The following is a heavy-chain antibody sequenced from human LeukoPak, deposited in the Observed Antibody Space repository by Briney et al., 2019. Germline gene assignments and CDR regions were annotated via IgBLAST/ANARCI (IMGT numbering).Heavy chain of an antibody. CDR1: GYTFTGYY. D-gene: IGHD4-17*01. J-gene: IGHJ6*02. CDR2: INPNSGGT. Sequence: ASVKVSCKASGYTFTGYYMHWVRQAPGQGLEWMGWINPNSGGTNYAQKFQGRVTMTRDTSISTAYMELSRLRSDDTAVYYCARVETVTPYYGMGVWGQGTTVTVSS. V-gene: IGHV1-2*02. CDR3: ARVETVTPYYGMGV.